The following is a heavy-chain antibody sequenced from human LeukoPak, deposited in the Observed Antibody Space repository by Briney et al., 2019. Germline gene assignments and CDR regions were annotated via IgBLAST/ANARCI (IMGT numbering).Heavy chain of an antibody. J-gene: IGHJ4*02. CDR2: NYSSGST. D-gene: IGHD1-26*01. CDR3: ARKREGATTGIDY. CDR1: GITLSNYY. Sequence: GTLRLSCAVSGITLSNYYMSWVRQAPGKGREGMGNNYSSGSTYYNPSLKSQVTISIDTSEHQFSLKLTSVTAADTAVYYCARKREGATTGIDYWGQGTLVTVSS. V-gene: IGHV4-59*12.